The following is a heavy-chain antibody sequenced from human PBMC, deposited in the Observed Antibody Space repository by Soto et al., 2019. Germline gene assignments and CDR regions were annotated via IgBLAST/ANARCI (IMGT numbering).Heavy chain of an antibody. CDR3: ARLEGLATISYYFDF. CDR2: IYYSGST. V-gene: IGHV4-31*03. Sequence: SETLSLTCTVSGGSISSGGYYWSWIRQHPGKGLEWIGYIYYSGSTYYNPSLKSRVTISVDTSKNQFSLKLISVTAADLALYFCARLEGLATISYYFDFWGPGALVTVSS. CDR1: GGSISSGGYY. J-gene: IGHJ4*02. D-gene: IGHD3-9*01.